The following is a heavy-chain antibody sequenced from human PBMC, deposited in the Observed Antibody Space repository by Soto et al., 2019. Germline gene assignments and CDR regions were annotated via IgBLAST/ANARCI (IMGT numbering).Heavy chain of an antibody. CDR2: ISSSSSTI. D-gene: IGHD3-22*01. Sequence: GGSMRLSCAASRFTVSSYSMNWVRQDPGKGLEWVSYISSSSSTIYYADSVKGRFTISRDNAKNSLYLQMNSLRDEDTAVYYCARDGGTYYYDSSGYGVDYWGQGTLVTVSS. V-gene: IGHV3-48*02. CDR3: ARDGGTYYYDSSGYGVDY. J-gene: IGHJ4*02. CDR1: RFTVSSYS.